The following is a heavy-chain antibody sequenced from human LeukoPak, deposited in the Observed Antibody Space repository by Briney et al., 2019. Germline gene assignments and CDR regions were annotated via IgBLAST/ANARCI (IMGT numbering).Heavy chain of an antibody. CDR3: AGQDIVVMATTTRAFDI. D-gene: IGHD2-15*01. CDR1: GYTFSSYW. J-gene: IGHJ3*02. V-gene: IGHV5-51*01. Sequence: TGAALKISCTCSGYTFSSYWITWGREMAGKGLEWMGISYSGDSDNKDRQSFRGETTISDDKSISAANVLRSSLKAADTAMYYCAGQDIVVMATTTRAFDIWGQGTMVTVSS. CDR2: SYSGDSDN.